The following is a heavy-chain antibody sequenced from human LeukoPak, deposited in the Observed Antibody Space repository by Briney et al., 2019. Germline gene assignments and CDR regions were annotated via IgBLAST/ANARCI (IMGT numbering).Heavy chain of an antibody. D-gene: IGHD6-13*01. J-gene: IGHJ4*02. V-gene: IGHV3-53*05. CDR3: ARAIAAAALPDY. CDR2: IYSGSST. Sequence: GGSLRLSCAASGFTVSSNYMSWVRQAPGKGLEWVSVIYSGSSTYYADSVKGRFTISRDNSKNTLSLQMNSLRSDDTAVYYCARAIAAAALPDYWGQGTLVTVSS. CDR1: GFTVSSNY.